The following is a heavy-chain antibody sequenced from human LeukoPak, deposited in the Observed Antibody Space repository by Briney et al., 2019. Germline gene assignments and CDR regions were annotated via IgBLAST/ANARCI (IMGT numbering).Heavy chain of an antibody. D-gene: IGHD3-9*01. Sequence: ASVKVSCKASGGTFSSYAISWVRQAPGQGLEWMGGIIPIFGTANYAQKFQGRVTITADESTSTAYMELSSLRSEDTAVYYCASRKQYFDWTRTDYYYYYMDVWGKGTTVTISS. J-gene: IGHJ6*03. CDR1: GGTFSSYA. CDR3: ASRKQYFDWTRTDYYYYYMDV. CDR2: IIPIFGTA. V-gene: IGHV1-69*13.